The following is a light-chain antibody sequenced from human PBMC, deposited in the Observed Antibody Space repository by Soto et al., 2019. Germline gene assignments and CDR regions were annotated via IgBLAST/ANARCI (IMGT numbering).Light chain of an antibody. CDR3: HQYGSSPLT. J-gene: IGKJ4*01. V-gene: IGKV3-20*01. Sequence: ELVLTQSPGTLSLSPGERATLSCRASQSIRSSSLAWYQQKPGQAPRLLIYGGSSRATGIPDRFSGGGSGTDFSLTISRLETEDFSVYYCHQYGSSPLTFGGGTKVDI. CDR2: GGS. CDR1: QSIRSSS.